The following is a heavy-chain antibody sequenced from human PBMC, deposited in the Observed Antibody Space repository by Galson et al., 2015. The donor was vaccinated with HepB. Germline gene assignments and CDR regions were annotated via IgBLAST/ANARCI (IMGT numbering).Heavy chain of an antibody. V-gene: IGHV3-74*01. CDR2: INNDGTTT. CDR3: ARPYGGNYHFDY. Sequence: LRLSCAASGFTFSFYWMHWVRQAPRKGLVWVSRINNDGTTTNYADSVKGRFTISRDNAKNTLYLQMNSLRAEDTAVYYCARPYGGNYHFDYWGQGTRVTVSS. D-gene: IGHD4-23*01. J-gene: IGHJ4*02. CDR1: GFTFSFYW.